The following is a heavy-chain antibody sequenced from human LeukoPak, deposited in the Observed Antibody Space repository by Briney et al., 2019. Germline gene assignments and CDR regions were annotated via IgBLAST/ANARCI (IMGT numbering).Heavy chain of an antibody. D-gene: IGHD7-27*01. CDR1: GFTFNTYA. CDR3: ARGGPTGALDD. Sequence: GGSLRLSCAASGFTFNTYAIHWVRQAPGKGLEWVAVISFDGSNKYYADSVKGRFTISRDNSKNTLYLQMNSLRAEDTALYYCARGGPTGALDDWGQGTLLTVSS. CDR2: ISFDGSNK. J-gene: IGHJ4*02. V-gene: IGHV3-30-3*01.